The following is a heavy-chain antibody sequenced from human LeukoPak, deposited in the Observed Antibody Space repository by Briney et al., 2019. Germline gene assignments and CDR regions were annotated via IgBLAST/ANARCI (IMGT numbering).Heavy chain of an antibody. D-gene: IGHD2-2*01. CDR3: ATRYCSSTSCYRGAFDI. J-gene: IGHJ3*02. Sequence: GGSLRLSCAASGFTVSSNYMSWVRQAPGKGLEWVSLIYSGGDTYYADSVKGRFTISRDNSKNTLYLQMDSLRAEDTAVFYCATRYCSSTSCYRGAFDIWGQGTMVTVSS. V-gene: IGHV3-66*02. CDR2: IYSGGDT. CDR1: GFTVSSNY.